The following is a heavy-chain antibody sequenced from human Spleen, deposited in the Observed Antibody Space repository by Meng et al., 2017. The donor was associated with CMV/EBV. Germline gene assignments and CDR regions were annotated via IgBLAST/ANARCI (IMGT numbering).Heavy chain of an antibody. CDR1: GGTVSYYC. Sequence: CSGYGGTVSYYCWIRHSQPPGKGLEYIREINNSGSNKDNPSLKSRVTISVDTSKNQFSIKLSSVTAADTAVYYCVTRDRVGATFDYWGQGTLVTVSS. V-gene: IGHV4-34*08. J-gene: IGHJ4*02. CDR3: VTRDRVGATFDY. D-gene: IGHD1-26*01. CDR2: INNSGSN.